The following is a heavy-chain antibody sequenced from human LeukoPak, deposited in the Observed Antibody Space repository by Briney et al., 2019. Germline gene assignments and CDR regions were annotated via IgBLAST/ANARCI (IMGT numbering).Heavy chain of an antibody. CDR3: ARQTIVVVEVGWFHP. J-gene: IGHJ5*02. V-gene: IGHV4-39*01. CDR2: IYYSEST. CDR1: GGSISSSSYY. Sequence: KPSETLSLTCTVSGGSISSSSYYWGWIRQPPGKGLEWIGSIYYSESTHYNPSLKSRFTISVDTSKNQFSLRLRSVTAEDTAVYYCARQTIVVVEVGWFHPWGQGTLVTVSS. D-gene: IGHD2-2*01.